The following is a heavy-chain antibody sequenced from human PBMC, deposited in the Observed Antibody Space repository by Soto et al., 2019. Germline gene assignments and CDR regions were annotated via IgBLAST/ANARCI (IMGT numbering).Heavy chain of an antibody. CDR3: VRDGGGYYQDY. CDR2: ICYSGST. D-gene: IGHD3-22*01. J-gene: IGHJ4*02. CDR1: GGSISSSTYY. V-gene: IGHV4-39*01. Sequence: PSETLSLTCIVSGGSISSSTYYWGWIRQPPGRGLEWIGKICYSGSTYYNPSLKSRLTISVDTSKNQFSLRLSSVSAADTAVYYCVRDGGGYYQDYWGQGALVTVSS.